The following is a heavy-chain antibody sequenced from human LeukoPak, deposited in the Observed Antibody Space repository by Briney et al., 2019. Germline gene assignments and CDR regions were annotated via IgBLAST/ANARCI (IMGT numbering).Heavy chain of an antibody. J-gene: IGHJ3*02. D-gene: IGHD6-19*01. Sequence: ASVKVSCKASGYTFTSYYMHWVRQAPGQGLEGMGIINPSGGSTSYAQKFQGRVTMTRDTSTSTVYMELSSLRSEDTAVYYCARVHEAVAGRRGAFDIWGQGTLVTVSS. CDR3: ARVHEAVAGRRGAFDI. CDR2: INPSGGST. V-gene: IGHV1-46*01. CDR1: GYTFTSYY.